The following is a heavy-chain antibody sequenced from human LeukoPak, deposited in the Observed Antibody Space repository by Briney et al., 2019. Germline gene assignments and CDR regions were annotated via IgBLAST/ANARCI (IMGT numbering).Heavy chain of an antibody. D-gene: IGHD3-22*01. V-gene: IGHV3-21*01. J-gene: IGHJ4*02. CDR2: ISSSSSYI. CDR3: AREYYYDSSGSDY. CDR1: GFTFSSYS. Sequence: GGSLRLSCAASGFTFSSYSMNWVRQAPGKGLEWVSSISSSSSYIYYADSVKGRFTISRDNSRNTLYLQMNSLRTEDTAVYYCAREYYYDSSGSDYWGQGTLVTVSS.